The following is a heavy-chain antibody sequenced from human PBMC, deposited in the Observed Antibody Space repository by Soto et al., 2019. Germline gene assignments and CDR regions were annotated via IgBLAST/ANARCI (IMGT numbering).Heavy chain of an antibody. V-gene: IGHV4-59*08. D-gene: IGHD6-19*01. J-gene: IGHJ4*02. CDR3: ARQVGGWAPWYFDY. CDR2: IYYSGST. Sequence: TLSLTCTVSGGSISSYYWSWIRQPPGKGLEWIGYIYYSGSTNYNPSLKSRVTISVDTSKNQFSLKLSSVTAADTAVYYCARQVGGWAPWYFDYWGQGTPVTVSS. CDR1: GGSISSYY.